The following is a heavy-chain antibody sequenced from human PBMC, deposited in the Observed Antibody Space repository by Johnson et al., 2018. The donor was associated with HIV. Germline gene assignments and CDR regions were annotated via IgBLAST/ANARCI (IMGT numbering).Heavy chain of an antibody. V-gene: IGHV3-30*04. CDR3: PRGTRYTYGSDGVYLLIAFDI. CDR2: ISYDGSDK. J-gene: IGHJ3*02. Sequence: QVQLVESGGGVVQPGRSLRLSCAASGFTFSSYAMHWVRQAPAKGLQWVAVISYDGSDKDYADSVKGRFTISRDSSKNTRYLQMNSLRVGDTAVYYCPRGTRYTYGSDGVYLLIAFDIWGQGTMVTVS. D-gene: IGHD6-19*01. CDR1: GFTFSSYA.